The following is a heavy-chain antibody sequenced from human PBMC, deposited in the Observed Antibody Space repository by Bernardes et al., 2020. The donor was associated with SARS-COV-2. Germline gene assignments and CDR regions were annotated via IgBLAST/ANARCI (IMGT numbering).Heavy chain of an antibody. D-gene: IGHD3-10*01. Sequence: TRSLTCTVSGGSISSGGYYWSWIRQHPGKALEWIGYIYYSGSTYYNPSLKSRVTISVDTSKNQFSLKLSSVTAADTAVYYCARDYGSGSKAWFDPWGQGTLVTVSS. J-gene: IGHJ5*02. CDR2: IYYSGST. V-gene: IGHV4-31*03. CDR1: GGSISSGGYY. CDR3: ARDYGSGSKAWFDP.